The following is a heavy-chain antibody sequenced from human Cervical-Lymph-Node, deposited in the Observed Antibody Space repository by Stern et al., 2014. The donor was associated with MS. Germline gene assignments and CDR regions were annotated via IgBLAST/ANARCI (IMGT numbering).Heavy chain of an antibody. D-gene: IGHD6-19*01. CDR2: INTSNGNT. CDR3: ARGDVGSGWYDYGMDV. Sequence: VQLVESGAEVKKPGASVKVSCKASGYMFSSYGINWVRQAPGQGLEWMGWINTSNGNTKNAQKIQGRVTMTADTSTGTAYMELRSLRSDDTAMYYCARGDVGSGWYDYGMDVWGQGTTVTVSS. CDR1: GYMFSSYG. J-gene: IGHJ6*02. V-gene: IGHV1-18*01.